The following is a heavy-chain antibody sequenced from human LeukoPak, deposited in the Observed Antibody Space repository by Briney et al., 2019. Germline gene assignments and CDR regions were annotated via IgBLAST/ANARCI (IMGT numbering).Heavy chain of an antibody. Sequence: SETLSLTCTVSGGSISSSSYYGGWIRQPPGKGLEWIGSIFYSGNTYYNPSLKSRVTISVDTSKNQFSLKLSSVTAADTAVYYCARGTYYYDSSGSDDYWGQGTLVTVSS. CDR3: ARGTYYYDSSGSDDY. V-gene: IGHV4-39*07. CDR1: GGSISSSSYY. CDR2: IFYSGNT. J-gene: IGHJ4*02. D-gene: IGHD3-22*01.